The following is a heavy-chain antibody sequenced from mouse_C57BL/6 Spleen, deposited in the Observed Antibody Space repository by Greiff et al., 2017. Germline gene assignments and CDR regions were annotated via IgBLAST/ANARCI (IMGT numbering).Heavy chain of an antibody. J-gene: IGHJ2*01. Sequence: QVQLQQSGPELVKPGASVTISCKASGYAFSSSWMNWVKQRPGKGLEWIGRIYPGDGDTNYNGKFKGKATLTADKSSSTAYMQLSSLTSEDSAVYFCARREGYYFDYWGQGTTLTVSS. CDR3: ARREGYYFDY. CDR2: IYPGDGDT. CDR1: GYAFSSSW. V-gene: IGHV1-82*01.